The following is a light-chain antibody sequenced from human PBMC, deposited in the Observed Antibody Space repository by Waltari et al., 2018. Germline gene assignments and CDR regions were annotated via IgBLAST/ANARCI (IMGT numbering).Light chain of an antibody. Sequence: QSVLTQPPSASETPGQRVTISCSGSSSNIGDNVVNWYQQLPGKAPKLLIYRNDQRPSGVPDGFSASKSGTSASLAISGLQSEDEADYYCAAWDDRMNGHWVFGGGTKVTVL. CDR1: SSNIGDNV. CDR3: AAWDDRMNGHWV. CDR2: RND. V-gene: IGLV1-44*01. J-gene: IGLJ3*02.